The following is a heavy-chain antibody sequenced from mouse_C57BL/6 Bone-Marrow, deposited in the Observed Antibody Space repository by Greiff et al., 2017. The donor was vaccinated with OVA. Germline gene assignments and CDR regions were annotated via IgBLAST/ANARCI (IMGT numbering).Heavy chain of an antibody. V-gene: IGHV1-64*01. J-gene: IGHJ1*03. CDR1: GYTFTSYW. D-gene: IGHD1-3*01. CDR3: ARKVGGYFDG. Sequence: QVQLQQPGAELVKPGASVKLSCKASGYTFTSYWMPWVKQRPGQGLEWIGMIHPNSGSTNYNEKFKSKATLTVDKSSSPAYMQLSSLTSEDAAVYYCARKVGGYFDGWGTGTTVTVSS. CDR2: IHPNSGST.